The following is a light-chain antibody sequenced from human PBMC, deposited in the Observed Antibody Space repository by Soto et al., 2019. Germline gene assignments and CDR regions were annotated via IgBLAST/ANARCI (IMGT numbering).Light chain of an antibody. V-gene: IGLV1-44*01. CDR3: AAWDASLGCFYV. Sequence: QSVLTQPPSASGTPGQRVTISCSGSRSSIGSNTVNWYQHLPGSAPKLLIYSNNHRPSGVPDPFSASKAGASASLAISGLQSEDEGDYYCAAWDASLGCFYVFGSGTKLTVL. CDR1: RSSIGSNT. J-gene: IGLJ1*01. CDR2: SNN.